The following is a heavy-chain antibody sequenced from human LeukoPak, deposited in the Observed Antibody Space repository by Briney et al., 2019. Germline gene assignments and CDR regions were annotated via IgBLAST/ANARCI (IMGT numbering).Heavy chain of an antibody. D-gene: IGHD2-2*02. CDR1: GYSISSDYY. V-gene: IGHV4-38-2*02. Sequence: SETLSLTCAVSGYSISSDYYWGWIRQPPGKGLEWIGSIYTSGSTNYNPSLKSRVTMSVDTSKNQFSLKLSSVTAADTAVYYCARDPGYCSSTSCYTKLDAFDIWGQGTMVTVSS. CDR2: IYTSGST. J-gene: IGHJ3*02. CDR3: ARDPGYCSSTSCYTKLDAFDI.